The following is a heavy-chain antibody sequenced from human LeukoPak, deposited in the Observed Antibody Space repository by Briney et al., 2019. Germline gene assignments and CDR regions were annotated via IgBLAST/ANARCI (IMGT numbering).Heavy chain of an antibody. Sequence: PGGSLRLSCGASGFTFSNFWMSWVRQAPGKGPEWVAKINQDGSERYYVDSVKGRFTISRDNAKNSLYLQMNSLRTEDTAVYYCASWANSRYPYYLDWWGQGTLVTVSS. J-gene: IGHJ4*02. CDR3: ASWANSRYPYYLDW. CDR1: GFTFSNFW. V-gene: IGHV3-7*05. D-gene: IGHD3-9*01. CDR2: INQDGSER.